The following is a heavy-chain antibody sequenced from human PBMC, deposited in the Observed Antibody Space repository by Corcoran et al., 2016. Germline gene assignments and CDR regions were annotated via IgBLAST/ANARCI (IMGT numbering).Heavy chain of an antibody. CDR2: VNPSDGST. J-gene: IGHJ4*02. V-gene: IGHV1-46*01. CDR1: VDTFTSYY. CDR3: ARDGSGSSSWYSGRY. Sequence: QVQLVQSGAEVKKPGASVKVSCKASVDTFTSYYMHWVRQAPGQGLEWMGIVNPSDGSTSYAQKFQGRVTMTWDTSTSTLDMELSSLGSEDTAVYYCARDGSGSSSWYSGRYWGQGTLVTVSS. D-gene: IGHD6-13*01.